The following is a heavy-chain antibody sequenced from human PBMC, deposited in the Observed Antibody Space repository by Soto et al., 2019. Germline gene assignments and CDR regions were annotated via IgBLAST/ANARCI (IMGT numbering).Heavy chain of an antibody. J-gene: IGHJ1*01. CDR3: ARIAAAGTYFQH. D-gene: IGHD6-13*01. CDR1: GGSIISSNW. V-gene: IGHV4-4*02. Sequence: SEILSLTCAVSGGSIISSNWWSWVRQPPGKGLEWIGEIYHSGSTNYNPSLKSRVTISVDKSKNQFSLKLSSVTAADTAVYYCARIAAAGTYFQHWGQGTLVTVSS. CDR2: IYHSGST.